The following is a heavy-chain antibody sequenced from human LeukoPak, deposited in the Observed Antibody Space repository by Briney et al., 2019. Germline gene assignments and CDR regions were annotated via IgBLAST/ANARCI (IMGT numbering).Heavy chain of an antibody. Sequence: SGGSLRLSCAASGFTFSSYGMHWVRQAPGKGLEWVAFIRYDGSNKYYADSVKGRFTISRDNAKNSLYLQMNSLRAEDTAVYYCARAPGIAVAGTEYFDYWGQGTLVTVSS. D-gene: IGHD6-19*01. V-gene: IGHV3-30*02. CDR1: GFTFSSYG. CDR3: ARAPGIAVAGTEYFDY. J-gene: IGHJ4*02. CDR2: IRYDGSNK.